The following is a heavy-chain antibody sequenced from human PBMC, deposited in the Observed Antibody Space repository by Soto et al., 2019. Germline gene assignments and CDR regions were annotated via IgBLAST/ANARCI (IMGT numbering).Heavy chain of an antibody. CDR2: ISSDGSAK. CDR1: GFTFSGYA. CDR3: ARDRIATHVDYYYAFDV. Sequence: QVQLVESGGGVVQPGRSLRLSCAASGFTFSGYAMHWVRQAPGKGLEWVALISSDGSAKSYTGSVKGRFTISRDNSKNTLFLQTSSLTAGDTAVYFCARDRIATHVDYYYAFDVWGQGTTVTVSS. J-gene: IGHJ6*02. V-gene: IGHV3-30-3*01. D-gene: IGHD5-12*01.